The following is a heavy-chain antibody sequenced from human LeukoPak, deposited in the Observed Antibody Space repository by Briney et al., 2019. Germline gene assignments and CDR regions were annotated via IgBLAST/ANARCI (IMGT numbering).Heavy chain of an antibody. CDR1: GFTLSSYA. Sequence: PGGSLRLSCAASGFTLSSYAMSWVRQAPGKGLEWVSSISSSSSYIYYADSVKGRFTISRDNSKNTLYLQMNSLRAEDTAVYYCARGGPAAGRFDYWGQGTLVTVSS. J-gene: IGHJ4*02. CDR2: ISSSSSYI. CDR3: ARGGPAAGRFDY. D-gene: IGHD6-13*01. V-gene: IGHV3-21*01.